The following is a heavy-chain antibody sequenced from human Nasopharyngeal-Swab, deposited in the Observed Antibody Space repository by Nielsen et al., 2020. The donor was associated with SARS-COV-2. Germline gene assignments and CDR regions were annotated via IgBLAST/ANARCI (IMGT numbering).Heavy chain of an antibody. V-gene: IGHV6-1*01. J-gene: IGHJ3*01. D-gene: IGHD6-13*01. CDR2: TWFRSKWNY. Sequence: SQTLSLTCAISGDSVSNDRAAWRWIRQSPSRGLGWLGRTWFRSKWNYDYATSLSGRLTVSPDTAKNQFSLHLNSVTPDDTAVYYCARIQQQLPGIVWGQGTMVIVSS. CDR3: ARIQQQLPGIV. CDR1: GDSVSNDRAA.